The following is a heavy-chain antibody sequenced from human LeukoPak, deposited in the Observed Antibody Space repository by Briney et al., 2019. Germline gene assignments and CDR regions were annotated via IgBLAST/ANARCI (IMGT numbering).Heavy chain of an antibody. Sequence: PSETLSLTCTVSGGSIFSYYWSWIRQPPGKGLEWMGYIYYSGSTNYNPSLKSRVTMSVDTSKKQFSLKLSSVTAADTAVYYCAKRNYYFYGLDVWGQGTTVTVSS. CDR2: IYYSGST. V-gene: IGHV4-59*12. J-gene: IGHJ6*02. CDR1: GGSIFSYY. CDR3: AKRNYYFYGLDV.